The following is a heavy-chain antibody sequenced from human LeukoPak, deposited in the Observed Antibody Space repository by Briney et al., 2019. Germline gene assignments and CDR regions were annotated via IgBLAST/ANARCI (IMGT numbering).Heavy chain of an antibody. CDR2: ILYDGSNK. V-gene: IGHV3-30-3*01. Sequence: TGRSLRLSCAASGFTFSSHAMHWVRQAPGKGLEWVAAILYDGSNKYYEDSVKGRFTISRDNSKNTLCLQMNSLRAEDTAVYYCARDERLAFQDWGQGTLVTVSS. J-gene: IGHJ4*02. CDR1: GFTFSSHA. CDR3: ARDERLAFQD. D-gene: IGHD6-19*01.